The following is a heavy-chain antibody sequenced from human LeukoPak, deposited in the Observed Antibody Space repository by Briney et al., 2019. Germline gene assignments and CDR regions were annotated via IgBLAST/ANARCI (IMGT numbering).Heavy chain of an antibody. CDR3: ARAPSDWFDP. Sequence: GGSLRLSCVASGLTVSNHWMSWVRQAPGKGLEWVANIKQGGSEKYYVDSVKGRFTISRDNAKNSLYLQMNSLRAEDTAVYYCARAPSDWFDPWGQGTLVTVSS. CDR1: GLTVSNHW. J-gene: IGHJ5*02. V-gene: IGHV3-7*03. CDR2: IKQGGSEK.